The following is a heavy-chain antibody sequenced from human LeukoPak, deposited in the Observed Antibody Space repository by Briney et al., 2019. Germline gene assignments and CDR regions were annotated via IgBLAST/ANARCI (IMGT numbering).Heavy chain of an antibody. Sequence: GGSLRLSCAASGFTSSSYEMNWVRQAPGKGLEWVSYISSSGSTIYYADSVKGRFTISRDNAKNTLYLQMNSLRTDDTAVYFCATGRTPDAFDIWGQGTMVTVSS. CDR1: GFTSSSYE. D-gene: IGHD1-14*01. J-gene: IGHJ3*02. CDR2: ISSSGSTI. CDR3: ATGRTPDAFDI. V-gene: IGHV3-48*03.